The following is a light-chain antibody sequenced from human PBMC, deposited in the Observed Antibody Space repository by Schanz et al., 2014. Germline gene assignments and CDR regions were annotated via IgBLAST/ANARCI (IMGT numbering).Light chain of an antibody. CDR2: GAS. J-gene: IGKJ1*01. CDR1: QTVSSNY. Sequence: EIVLTQSPGTLSLSPGERATLSCRASQTVSSNYLAWYQQKPGQPPRLLIYGASTRVTGIPARFSGSGSGTDFTLTISRLEPEDFAVYYCQQYGNSPRTFGQGTKVEIK. CDR3: QQYGNSPRT. V-gene: IGKV3-20*01.